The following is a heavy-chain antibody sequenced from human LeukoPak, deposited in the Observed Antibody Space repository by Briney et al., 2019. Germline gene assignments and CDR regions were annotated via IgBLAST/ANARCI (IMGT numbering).Heavy chain of an antibody. J-gene: IGHJ4*02. D-gene: IGHD3-22*01. CDR2: ISGSGGST. Sequence: GGSLRLSCAASGFTFSSYAMSWVRQAPGKGLEWVSAISGSGGSTYYADSVKGRFTISRDNSKNTLYPQMNSLRAEDTAVYYCAKGQGYDSSGYFGYWGQGTLVTVSS. CDR1: GFTFSSYA. V-gene: IGHV3-23*01. CDR3: AKGQGYDSSGYFGY.